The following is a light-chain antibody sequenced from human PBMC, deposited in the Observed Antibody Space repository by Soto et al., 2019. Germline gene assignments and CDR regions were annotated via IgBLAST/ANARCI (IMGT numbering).Light chain of an antibody. CDR3: QQYNIYPIT. J-gene: IGKJ5*01. CDR1: QSISSW. CDR2: KAS. Sequence: DIQMTQSPSTLSASVGDRVTITCRASQSISSWLAWYQQKPGKAPKSLIYKASSLESGVPSRFSGSGSGTEFTLTISSLQPDEFATYYCQQYNIYPITFGQGTRLEIK. V-gene: IGKV1-5*03.